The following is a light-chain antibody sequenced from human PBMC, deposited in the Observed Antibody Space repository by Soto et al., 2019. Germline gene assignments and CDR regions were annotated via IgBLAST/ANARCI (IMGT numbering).Light chain of an antibody. J-gene: IGLJ1*01. CDR1: RNDIGDYGF. CDR2: EVS. Sequence: QSVLTQPSAVSGSPGQSITISCTGTRNDIGDYGFVSWYQQHPGKVPKLLIFEVSDRPSGVSSRFSGSKSGNTASLTISGLQAEDEANYYCPSYTCSYTHVFGTGSKVTVL. CDR3: PSYTCSYTHV. V-gene: IGLV2-14*03.